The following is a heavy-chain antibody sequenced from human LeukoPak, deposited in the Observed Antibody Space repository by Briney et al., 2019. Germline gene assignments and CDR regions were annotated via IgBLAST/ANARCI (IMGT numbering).Heavy chain of an antibody. CDR2: ISGNGAST. J-gene: IGHJ4*02. CDR1: GFTFSTCA. Sequence: GGSLRLSCAASGFTFSTCAMNWVRQAPGRGLEWVSGISGNGASTYYADSVKGRFTISRDNSKNTLYLQMNSLRAEDTAVYYCAKDLNTDFWSGSYGYFDYWGQGTLVTVSS. V-gene: IGHV3-23*01. D-gene: IGHD3-3*01. CDR3: AKDLNTDFWSGSYGYFDY.